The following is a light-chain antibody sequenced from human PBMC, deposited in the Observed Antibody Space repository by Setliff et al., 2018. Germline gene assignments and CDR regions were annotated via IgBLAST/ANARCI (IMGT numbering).Light chain of an antibody. CDR2: ANS. CDR1: GSNIGAGYD. J-gene: IGLJ2*01. Sequence: QSVLTQPPSVSGAPGQRVTISCNGSGSNIGAGYDVHWYQQLPGAAPKLLISANSHRPSGVPDRFTGSKSGTSASLAITGLQAEDAADYYCSAYASSETFVFGGGTKVTVL. V-gene: IGLV1-40*01. CDR3: SAYASSETFV.